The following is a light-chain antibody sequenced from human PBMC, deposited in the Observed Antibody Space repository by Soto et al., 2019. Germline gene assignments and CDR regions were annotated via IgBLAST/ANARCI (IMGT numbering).Light chain of an antibody. J-gene: IGLJ1*01. CDR1: SSDVGGYNY. CDR3: TSNTSSDTYV. CDR2: DVS. V-gene: IGLV2-14*01. Sequence: QSVLTQPASVSGSPGQSITISCTGTSSDVGGYNYFSWYQQRPGKVPRLMIYDVSNRPSGVSNRFSGSKSGNTASLTISGLQAEDEADYYCTSNTSSDTYVFGTGTKVTVL.